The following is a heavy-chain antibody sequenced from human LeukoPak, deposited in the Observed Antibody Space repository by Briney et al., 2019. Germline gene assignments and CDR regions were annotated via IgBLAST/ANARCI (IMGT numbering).Heavy chain of an antibody. CDR2: INPHTGGT. CDR1: GYTFTGYY. CDR3: ARPYRSGGSCHDYFDY. J-gene: IGHJ4*02. Sequence: ASVKVSCKASGYTFTGYYMHWVRQAPGQALEWMGWINPHTGGTNYAQKFQGRVTMTRDTSISTAYMELGGLTSDDTAVYYCARPYRSGGSCHDYFDYWGQGTLVTVSS. D-gene: IGHD2-15*01. V-gene: IGHV1-2*02.